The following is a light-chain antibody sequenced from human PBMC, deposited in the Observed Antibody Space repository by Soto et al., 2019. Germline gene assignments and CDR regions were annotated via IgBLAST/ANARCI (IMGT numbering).Light chain of an antibody. Sequence: DIQMTQSPSSLSASVGDRVTITCRASQDITSYLNWYQQKPKKAPELLIYAASTLQSGAPSRFSGSESGTEYTLTISSLQPEDFAIYYCQRSYTTPWTFGQGTRVEFK. CDR2: AAS. CDR3: QRSYTTPWT. V-gene: IGKV1-39*01. J-gene: IGKJ1*01. CDR1: QDITSY.